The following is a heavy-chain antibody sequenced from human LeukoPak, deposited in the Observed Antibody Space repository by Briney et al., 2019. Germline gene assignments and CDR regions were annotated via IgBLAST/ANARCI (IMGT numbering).Heavy chain of an antibody. D-gene: IGHD4-11*01. V-gene: IGHV1-24*01. Sequence: ASVKVSCKVSGYTLTELSMHWVRQAPGKGLEWMGGFDPEDGETIYAQKFQGRVTMTEDTYTDTAYMELSSLRSEDTAVYYCATMTTNYYYYMDVWGKGTTVTVSS. J-gene: IGHJ6*03. CDR3: ATMTTNYYYYMDV. CDR1: GYTLTELS. CDR2: FDPEDGET.